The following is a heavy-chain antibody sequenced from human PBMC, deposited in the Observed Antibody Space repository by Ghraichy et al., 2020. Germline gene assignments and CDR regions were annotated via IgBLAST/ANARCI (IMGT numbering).Heavy chain of an antibody. CDR1: GYTFTNHG. D-gene: IGHD6-19*01. J-gene: IGHJ5*02. Sequence: ASVKVSCKASGYTFTNHGISWVRQAPGQGLEWMGWINAYNGNTNYAQKFQGRLSMTTDTSTSTAYLELRSLRSDDTALYYCVKFRADEYNWFDPWGQGTLVTVS. CDR2: INAYNGNT. V-gene: IGHV1-18*01. CDR3: VKFRADEYNWFDP.